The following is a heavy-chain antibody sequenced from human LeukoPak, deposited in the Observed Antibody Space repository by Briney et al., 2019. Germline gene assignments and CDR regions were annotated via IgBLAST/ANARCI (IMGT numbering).Heavy chain of an antibody. CDR3: ASEGYGGNAARWFDP. J-gene: IGHJ5*02. CDR1: GFTFSSYS. D-gene: IGHD4-23*01. V-gene: IGHV3-21*01. CDR2: ISSSSSYI. Sequence: GGSLRLSCAASGFTFSSYSMNWVRQAPGKGLEWVSSISSSSSYIYYADSVKGRFTISRDNAKNSLYLQMNSPRAEDTAVYYCASEGYGGNAARWFDPWGQGTLVTVSS.